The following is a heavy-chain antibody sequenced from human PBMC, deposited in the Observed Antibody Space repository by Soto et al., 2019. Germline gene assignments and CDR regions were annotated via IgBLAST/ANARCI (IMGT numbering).Heavy chain of an antibody. Sequence: PSETLSLTCTVSGGSISSGDYYWSWIRQPPGKGLEWIGYIYYSGSTYYNPSLKSRVTISVDTSKNQFSLKLSSVTAADTAVYYCARGKQWLVLYPHFDYWGQGTLVTVSS. V-gene: IGHV4-30-4*01. CDR1: GGSISSGDYY. CDR3: ARGKQWLVLYPHFDY. J-gene: IGHJ4*02. CDR2: IYYSGST. D-gene: IGHD6-19*01.